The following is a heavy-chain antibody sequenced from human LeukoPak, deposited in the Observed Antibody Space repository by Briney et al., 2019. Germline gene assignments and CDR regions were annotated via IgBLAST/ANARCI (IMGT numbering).Heavy chain of an antibody. D-gene: IGHD2-2*01. Sequence: GASVKVSCKASGGTFSSYAISWVRQAPGQGLEWMGRIIPILGIANYAQKFQGRVTMTTDTSTSTAYMELRSLRSDDTAVYYCAREDLVGPADYWGQGTLVTVSS. CDR3: AREDLVGPADY. J-gene: IGHJ4*02. V-gene: IGHV1-69*04. CDR2: IIPILGIA. CDR1: GGTFSSYA.